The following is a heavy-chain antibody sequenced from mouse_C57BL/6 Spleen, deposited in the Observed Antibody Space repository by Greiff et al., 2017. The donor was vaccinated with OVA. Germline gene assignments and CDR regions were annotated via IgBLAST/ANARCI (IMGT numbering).Heavy chain of an antibody. CDR1: GFSLTSYG. CDR3: ARSFFYYGSSLYYFDY. J-gene: IGHJ2*01. Sequence: VQLQQSGPGLVQPSQSLSITCTVSGFSLTSYGVHWVRQSPGKGLEWLGVIWSGGSTDYNAAFISRLSISKDNSKSQVFFKMNSLQADDTAIYYCARSFFYYGSSLYYFDYWGKGTTLTVSS. CDR2: IWSGGST. D-gene: IGHD1-1*01. V-gene: IGHV2-2*01.